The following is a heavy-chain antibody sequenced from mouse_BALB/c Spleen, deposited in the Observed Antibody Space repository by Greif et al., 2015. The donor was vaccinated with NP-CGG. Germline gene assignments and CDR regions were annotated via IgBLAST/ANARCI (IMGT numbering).Heavy chain of an antibody. V-gene: IGHV1-80*01. Sequence: QVQLQQSGAELVRPGSSVKISCKASGYAFSSYWMNWVKQRPGQGLEWIGQIYPGDGDTNYNRKFKGKATLTADKSSSTAYMQLSSLTSEDSAVYFCARVGNYYFDYWGQGTTLTVSS. J-gene: IGHJ2*01. D-gene: IGHD2-1*01. CDR3: ARVGNYYFDY. CDR1: GYAFSSYW. CDR2: IYPGDGDT.